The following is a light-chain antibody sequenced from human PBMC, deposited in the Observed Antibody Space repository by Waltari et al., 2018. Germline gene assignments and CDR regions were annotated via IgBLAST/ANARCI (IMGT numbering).Light chain of an antibody. J-gene: IGKJ1*01. CDR2: GTS. V-gene: IGKV3-20*01. Sequence: ETVLTQSPVTLSLSPGETATLSCRARRRVGASFLARYHQRPGQSPRLLIYGTSTRATGIPDRFSGDGSGTDFTLIIRRLEPEDLGVYFCHQYDQTPWTFGQGTTVE. CDR1: RRVGASF. CDR3: HQYDQTPWT.